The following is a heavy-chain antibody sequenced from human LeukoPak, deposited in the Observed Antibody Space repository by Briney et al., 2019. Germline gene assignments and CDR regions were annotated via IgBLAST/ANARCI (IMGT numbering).Heavy chain of an antibody. CDR2: INPNSGGT. CDR1: GYTFTGYY. D-gene: IGHD3-10*01. V-gene: IGHV1-2*02. J-gene: IGHJ4*02. Sequence: VASVKVSCKASGYTFTGYYMHWVRQAPGQGLEWMGWINPNSGGTNYAQKFQGRVTMTRDTPISTAYMELSRLRSDDTAVYYCARGPYYYGSGSYWDPDYWGQGTLVTVSS. CDR3: ARGPYYYGSGSYWDPDY.